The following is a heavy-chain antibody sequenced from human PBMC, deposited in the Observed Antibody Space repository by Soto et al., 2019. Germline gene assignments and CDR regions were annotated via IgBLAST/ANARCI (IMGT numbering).Heavy chain of an antibody. Sequence: GGSLRLSCAASGFTFRDYTMTLVRQAPGKVLECISVILSNYNTYYTDSVRGRFTISRDNSKNTLYLEMNSLRAEDTAVYYCARRTNGYFGYWGQGALVTVSS. CDR3: ARRTNGYFGY. V-gene: IGHV3-23*05. CDR1: GFTFRDYT. CDR2: ILSNYNT. D-gene: IGHD2-8*01. J-gene: IGHJ4*02.